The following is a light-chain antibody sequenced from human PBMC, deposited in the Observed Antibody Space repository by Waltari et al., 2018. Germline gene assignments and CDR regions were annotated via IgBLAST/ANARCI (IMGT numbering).Light chain of an antibody. J-gene: IGLJ3*02. V-gene: IGLV4-60*03. Sequence: QPVLPQSSSASASLGSSVKLTCTLSSGHSSYIIAWHQQQPGKAPRYLMKLEGSGSYDKGSGVPDRFSGSSSGADRYLTISNVQSEDEADYYCETWDSNTRVFGGGTKLTVL. CDR1: SGHSSYI. CDR3: ETWDSNTRV. CDR2: LEGSGSY.